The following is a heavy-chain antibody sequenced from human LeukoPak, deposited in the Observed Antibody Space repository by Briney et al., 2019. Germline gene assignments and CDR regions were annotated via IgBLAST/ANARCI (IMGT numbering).Heavy chain of an antibody. J-gene: IGHJ3*02. V-gene: IGHV1-18*01. CDR2: IGTYDGHT. Sequence: ASVKVSCKTSGYSFTDYIIAWVRQAPGQGLEWLGWIGTYDGHTSYAQKVQGRVTMTRDTSISTAYMELSRLRSDDTAVYYCARVLRMPYYYDSSGYYRNDAFDIWGQGTMVTVSS. CDR1: GYSFTDYI. D-gene: IGHD3-22*01. CDR3: ARVLRMPYYYDSSGYYRNDAFDI.